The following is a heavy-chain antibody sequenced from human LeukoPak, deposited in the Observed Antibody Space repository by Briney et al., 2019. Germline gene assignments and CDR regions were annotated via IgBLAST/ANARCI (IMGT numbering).Heavy chain of an antibody. CDR2: FDPEDGET. J-gene: IGHJ6*04. D-gene: IGHD1-1*01. CDR1: GYTFTELS. Sequence: EASVKVSCKVSGYTFTELSMHWVRQAPGKGLEWMGGFDPEDGETIYAQKFQGRVTMTEDTSTDTAYMELSSLRSEDTAVYYCATKPQYNWNDTHYYYYGMDVWGKGTTVTVSS. CDR3: ATKPQYNWNDTHYYYYGMDV. V-gene: IGHV1-24*01.